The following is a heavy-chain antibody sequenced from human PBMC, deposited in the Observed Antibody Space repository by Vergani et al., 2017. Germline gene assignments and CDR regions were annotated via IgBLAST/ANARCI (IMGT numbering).Heavy chain of an antibody. D-gene: IGHD4-17*01. CDR2: ISYDGSNK. V-gene: IGHV3-30*01. Sequence: QVQLVESGGGVVQPGRSLRLSCAASGFTFSSYAMHWVRQAPGKGLEWVAVISYDGSNKYYADSVKGRFTISRDNSKTTLYLQMNSLRAEDTAVYYCARDDLSDYASDYWGQGTLVTVSS. J-gene: IGHJ4*02. CDR3: ARDDLSDYASDY. CDR1: GFTFSSYA.